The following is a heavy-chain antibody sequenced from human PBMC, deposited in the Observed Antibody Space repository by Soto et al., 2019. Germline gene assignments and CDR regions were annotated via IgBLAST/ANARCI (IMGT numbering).Heavy chain of an antibody. Sequence: QVQLVQSGAEVKKPGASVKVSCKASGYNFISYSISWVRQAPGQGLEWMGRITAYNGNANYAQKFQGRVTMTTDTSTNTAYMELRSLRSDDTAVFYCVRDDQFPRYDFWSADSGACLGMDVWGQGTTVTVT. CDR3: VRDDQFPRYDFWSADSGACLGMDV. D-gene: IGHD3-3*01. V-gene: IGHV1-18*01. CDR1: GYNFISYS. J-gene: IGHJ6*02. CDR2: ITAYNGNA.